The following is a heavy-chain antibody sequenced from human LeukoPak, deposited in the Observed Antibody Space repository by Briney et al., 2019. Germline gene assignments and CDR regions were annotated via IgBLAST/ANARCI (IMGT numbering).Heavy chain of an antibody. J-gene: IGHJ3*02. D-gene: IGHD6-6*01. CDR3: ATSIAARLGAFDI. CDR1: GFTFSSYW. V-gene: IGHV3-7*01. Sequence: GGSLRLSCAASGFTFSSYWMSWVRQAPGKGLEWVANIKQDGSEKYYVDSVKGRFTISRDNAKNSLYLQMNSLRAEDTAVYYCATSIAARLGAFDIWGQGTMVTVSS. CDR2: IKQDGSEK.